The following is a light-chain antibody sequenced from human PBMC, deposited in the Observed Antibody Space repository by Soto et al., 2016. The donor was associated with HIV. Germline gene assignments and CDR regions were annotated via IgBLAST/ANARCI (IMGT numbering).Light chain of an antibody. Sequence: DIQMTQSPSSLSASVGDRVTITCQASQDISRYLNWYQQKPGQAPHVLISDASNLETGVPSRFSGSGSGTDFTLTISSLQPEDIAIYYCHQFNNYPLTFGGGTKVEIK. CDR1: QDISRY. V-gene: IGKV1-33*01. CDR3: HQFNNYPLT. CDR2: DAS. J-gene: IGKJ4*01.